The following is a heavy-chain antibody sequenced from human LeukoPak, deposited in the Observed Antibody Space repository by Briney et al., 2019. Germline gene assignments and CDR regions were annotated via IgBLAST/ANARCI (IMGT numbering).Heavy chain of an antibody. CDR2: ISGSGGST. D-gene: IGHD3-22*01. V-gene: IGHV3-23*01. Sequence: PGGSLRLSCAASGFTFSSYAMSWVRQAPGKGLEWVSAISGSGGSTHYADSVKGRFTISRDKSKNTLYLQMSSLRAEDTAVYYCAKDYDSGGYYDYFDYWGQGTLVTASS. CDR3: AKDYDSGGYYDYFDY. J-gene: IGHJ4*02. CDR1: GFTFSSYA.